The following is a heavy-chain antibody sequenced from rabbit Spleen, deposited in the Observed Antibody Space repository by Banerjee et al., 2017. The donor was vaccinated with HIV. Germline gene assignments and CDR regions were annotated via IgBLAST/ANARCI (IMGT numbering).Heavy chain of an antibody. J-gene: IGHJ3*01. Sequence: QSLEESGGALVKPGASLTLTCTASGVSFSSNHYMCWVRQAPGKGLEWIACIEGGSSAFSYFASWAKGRFTISKTSSTTVTLQMTSLTAADTATYFCARDSGSSFSSYGMDLWGQGTLVTVS. CDR1: GVSFSSNHY. CDR3: ARDSGSSFSSYGMDL. V-gene: IGHV1S40*01. CDR2: IEGGSSAFS. D-gene: IGHD8-1*01.